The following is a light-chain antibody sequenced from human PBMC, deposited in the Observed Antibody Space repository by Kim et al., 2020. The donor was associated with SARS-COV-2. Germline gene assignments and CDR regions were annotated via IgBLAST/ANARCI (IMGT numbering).Light chain of an antibody. Sequence: SVSPGERAPLLCRASQSVSNNLAWYQQKPGQAPRLLIYGAATRATGIPARFSGSGSGTEFTLTISSLQSEDFAVYCCQKYSTSWTFGQGTKVDIK. CDR2: GAA. V-gene: IGKV3-15*01. CDR3: QKYSTSWT. J-gene: IGKJ1*01. CDR1: QSVSNN.